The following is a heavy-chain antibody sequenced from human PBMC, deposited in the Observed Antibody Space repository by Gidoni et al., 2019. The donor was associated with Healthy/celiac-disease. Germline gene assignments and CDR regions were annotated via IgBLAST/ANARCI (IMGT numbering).Heavy chain of an antibody. CDR2: INPNSGGT. J-gene: IGHJ4*02. V-gene: IGHV1-2*02. CDR3: ARGAPGYSSYYFDY. D-gene: IGHD6-13*01. CDR1: GYTFTGYY. Sequence: QVQLVQSGAEVKKPGASVTVSCMASGYTFTGYYMHWVRQSPGQGLEWMGWINPNSGGTNDAQKFQGRVTMTRDTSISKAYMELSRLRSDDTAVYYCARGAPGYSSYYFDYWGQGTLVTVSS.